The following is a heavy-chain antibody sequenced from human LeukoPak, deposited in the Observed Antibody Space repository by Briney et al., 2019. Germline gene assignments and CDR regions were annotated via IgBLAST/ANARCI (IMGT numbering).Heavy chain of an antibody. J-gene: IGHJ4*02. CDR2: ISSSSSHI. Sequence: GGSLRLSCAASGFTFSSYSMNWVRQAPGKGLEWVSSISSSSSHIYYADSVKGRFTISRDNAKNSLYLQMNSLRAEDTAVYYCARRLGYCSSTSCYTPRYFDYWGQGTLVTVSS. D-gene: IGHD2-2*02. CDR1: GFTFSSYS. V-gene: IGHV3-21*01. CDR3: ARRLGYCSSTSCYTPRYFDY.